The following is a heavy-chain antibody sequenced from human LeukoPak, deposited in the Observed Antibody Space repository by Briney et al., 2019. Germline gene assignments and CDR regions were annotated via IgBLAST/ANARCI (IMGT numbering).Heavy chain of an antibody. V-gene: IGHV3-23*01. D-gene: IGHD1-1*01. J-gene: IGHJ6*03. Sequence: GGSLRLSCAASGFTFSSYAMSWVRQAPGKGLEWVSAISGSGGSTYYADSVKRRFTISRDNSKNTLYLQMNSLRAEDTAVYYCAKDKLAYYYYMDVWGKGTTVTVSS. CDR2: ISGSGGST. CDR1: GFTFSSYA. CDR3: AKDKLAYYYYMDV.